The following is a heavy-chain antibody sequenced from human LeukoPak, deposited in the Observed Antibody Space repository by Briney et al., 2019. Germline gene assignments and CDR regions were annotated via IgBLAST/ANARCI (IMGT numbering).Heavy chain of an antibody. J-gene: IGHJ4*02. Sequence: GGSLRLSCAASGFTFDDYAMHWVRQAPGKGLEWVSIIYSNDSTYYADSVKGRFTISRDNSKNTLYLQMNSLRAEDTAVYYCAKAYYCDYWGQGTLVTVSS. V-gene: IGHV3-NL1*01. CDR3: AKAYYCDY. CDR1: GFTFDDYA. CDR2: IYSNDST.